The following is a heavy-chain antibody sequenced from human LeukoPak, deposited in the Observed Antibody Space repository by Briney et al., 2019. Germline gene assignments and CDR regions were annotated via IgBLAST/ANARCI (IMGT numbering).Heavy chain of an antibody. CDR3: ARSAAGASRIVDY. J-gene: IGHJ4*02. CDR2: IYHSGST. V-gene: IGHV4-30-2*01. CDR1: GGSISSGGYY. D-gene: IGHD1-26*01. Sequence: SETLSLTCTVSGGSISSGGYYWSWIRQPPGKGLEWIGYIYHSGSTYYNPSLKSRVTISVDRSKNQFSLKLSSVTAADTAVYYCARSAAGASRIVDYWGQGTLVTVSS.